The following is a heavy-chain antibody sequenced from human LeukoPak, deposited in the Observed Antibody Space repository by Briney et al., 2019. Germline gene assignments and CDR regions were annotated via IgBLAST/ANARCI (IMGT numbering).Heavy chain of an antibody. Sequence: GGSLRLSCAASGFTFSDHYMDWVRQAPGKGLEWVGRTRNKANSYTTEYAASVKGRFTISRDDSKNSLYLQMNSLKTEDTAVYYCARDRLDHSGTSYYYYMDVWGKGTTVTISS. V-gene: IGHV3-72*01. D-gene: IGHD3-10*01. CDR1: GFTFSDHY. CDR3: ARDRLDHSGTSYYYYMDV. J-gene: IGHJ6*03. CDR2: TRNKANSYTT.